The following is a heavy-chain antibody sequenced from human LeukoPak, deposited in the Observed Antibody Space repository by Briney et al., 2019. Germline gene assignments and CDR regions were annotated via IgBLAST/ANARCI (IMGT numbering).Heavy chain of an antibody. CDR3: ARNYDILRDVGNWFDP. J-gene: IGHJ5*02. V-gene: IGHV1-2*02. Sequence: GASVKVSCKASGYTFTGYYMHWVRQAPGQGLEWMGWINPNSGGTNYAQKFQGRVTMTRDTSISTAYMELSRLRSDDTAVYYCARNYDILRDVGNWFDPWGQGTLVTVSS. CDR2: INPNSGGT. CDR1: GYTFTGYY. D-gene: IGHD3-9*01.